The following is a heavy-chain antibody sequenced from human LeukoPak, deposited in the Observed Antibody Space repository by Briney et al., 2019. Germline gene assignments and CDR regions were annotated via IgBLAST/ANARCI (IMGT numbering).Heavy chain of an antibody. CDR2: IGSDNKP. Sequence: GGSLRPSCEASGFTFSAYAMTWVRQAPGKGLEWVSSIGSDNKPHYSESVKGRFAISRDNSKNTLFLQLHSLRVEDTALYYCARDSIVNGALDIWGQGTMVTVSS. D-gene: IGHD2/OR15-2a*01. CDR3: ARDSIVNGALDI. V-gene: IGHV3-23*01. J-gene: IGHJ3*02. CDR1: GFTFSAYA.